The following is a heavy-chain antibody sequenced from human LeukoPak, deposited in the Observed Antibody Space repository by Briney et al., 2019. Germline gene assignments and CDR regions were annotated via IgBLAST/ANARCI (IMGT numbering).Heavy chain of an antibody. V-gene: IGHV4-31*03. CDR1: GGSISSGVYY. Sequence: PSETLSLTCTVSGGSISSGVYYWSWIRQHPGKGLEWIGYIYCSGSTYYNPSLKSRVTISVDTSKNQFSLKLSSVTAADTAVYYCARGEDSSGYYYYQTLGWYFDLWGRGTLVTVSS. D-gene: IGHD3-22*01. J-gene: IGHJ2*01. CDR2: IYCSGST. CDR3: ARGEDSSGYYYYQTLGWYFDL.